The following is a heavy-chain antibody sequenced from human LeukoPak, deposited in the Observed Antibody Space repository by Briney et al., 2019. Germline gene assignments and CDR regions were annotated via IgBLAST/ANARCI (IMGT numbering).Heavy chain of an antibody. V-gene: IGHV3-30*04. CDR1: GFTFSSYA. J-gene: IGHJ6*03. CDR3: ARDYYYYMDV. CDR2: ISYAGSNT. Sequence: GGSLRLSCAASGFTFSSYAMHWVRQTPGKGLEWVAAISYAGSNTHYADSVKGRFTISRDNAKNSLYLQMNSLRAEDTAVYYCARDYYYYMDVWGNGTTVTVSS.